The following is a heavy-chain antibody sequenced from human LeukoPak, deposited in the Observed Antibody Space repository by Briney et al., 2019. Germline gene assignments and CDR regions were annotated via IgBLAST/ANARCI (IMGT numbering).Heavy chain of an antibody. D-gene: IGHD2-2*01. Sequence: GGSLRLSCAASGFTFSSYSMNWVRQAPGKGLEWVSSISSSSSYIYYADSVKGRFTISRDNSKNTLYLQMNSLRAEDTAVYYCAKTTKRVGSTSCYDYWGQGTLVTVSS. CDR3: AKTTKRVGSTSCYDY. V-gene: IGHV3-21*04. CDR2: ISSSSSYI. CDR1: GFTFSSYS. J-gene: IGHJ4*02.